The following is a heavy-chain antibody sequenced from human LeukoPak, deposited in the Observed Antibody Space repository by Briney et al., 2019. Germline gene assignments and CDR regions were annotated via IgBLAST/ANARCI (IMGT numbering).Heavy chain of an antibody. J-gene: IGHJ4*02. CDR3: ARPYLGTYYFDY. Sequence: NSSETLSLTCTVSGGSISSYYWGWIRQPPGKGLEWIGSIYYSGSTYYNPSLKSRVTISVDTSKNQFSLKPSSVTAADTAVYYCARPYLGTYYFDYWGQGTLVTVSS. CDR2: IYYSGST. CDR1: GGSISSYY. D-gene: IGHD1-1*01. V-gene: IGHV4-39*07.